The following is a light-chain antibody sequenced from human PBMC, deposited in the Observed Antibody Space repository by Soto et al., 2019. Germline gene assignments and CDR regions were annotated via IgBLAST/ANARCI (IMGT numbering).Light chain of an antibody. V-gene: IGKV1-16*02. CDR2: TAS. CDR1: QVITNY. CDR3: QHYHSYPIT. J-gene: IGKJ5*01. Sequence: DIQMTQSPSSLSASVGDRVTITCRASQVITNYLAWFQQKPGKAPKSRIYTASSLQSGVTSKFSGSGSGTDFTCTSCSLQPESVATYYCQHYHSYPITFGQGTGLEIK.